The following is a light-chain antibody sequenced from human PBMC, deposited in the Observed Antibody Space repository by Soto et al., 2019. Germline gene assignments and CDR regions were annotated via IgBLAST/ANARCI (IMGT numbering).Light chain of an antibody. V-gene: IGKV3-20*01. Sequence: EIVLTQSPGTLSLSPGERATLSCRASQSVSSSYLAWYQQKPGQAPRLLIYGAYSSATGIPDRFSGSGSGTDFTLTISRLEPEDFAVYYCQQYGSSPPFAFGPGTKVDIK. J-gene: IGKJ3*01. CDR1: QSVSSSY. CDR3: QQYGSSPPFA. CDR2: GAY.